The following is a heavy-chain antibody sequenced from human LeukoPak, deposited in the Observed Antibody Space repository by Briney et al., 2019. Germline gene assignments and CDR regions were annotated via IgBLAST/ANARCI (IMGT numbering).Heavy chain of an antibody. D-gene: IGHD3-22*01. V-gene: IGHV4-4*09. CDR1: GGSISSYY. CDR2: IYTSGST. J-gene: IGHJ5*02. CDR3: ASQAQYYYDSSGAFDP. Sequence: SETLPLTCTVSGGSISSYYWSWIRQPPGKGLEWIGYIYTSGSTNYNPSLKSRVTISVDTSKNQFSLKLSSVTAADTAVYYCASQAQYYYDSSGAFDPWGQGTLVTVSS.